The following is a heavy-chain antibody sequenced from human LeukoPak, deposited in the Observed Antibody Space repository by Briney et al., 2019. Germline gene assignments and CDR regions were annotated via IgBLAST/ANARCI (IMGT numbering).Heavy chain of an antibody. V-gene: IGHV3-43*02. CDR3: AKVGYGQLGLFDY. CDR2: ISGDGGST. J-gene: IGHJ4*02. Sequence: PGGSLRLSCAVSGFTFDDYAMHWVRQAPGKGLEWVSLISGDGGSTYYADSVKGRFTISMDNSKNSLYLQMNSLRTEDTALYYCAKVGYGQLGLFDYWGQGTLVTVSS. D-gene: IGHD5-18*01. CDR1: GFTFDDYA.